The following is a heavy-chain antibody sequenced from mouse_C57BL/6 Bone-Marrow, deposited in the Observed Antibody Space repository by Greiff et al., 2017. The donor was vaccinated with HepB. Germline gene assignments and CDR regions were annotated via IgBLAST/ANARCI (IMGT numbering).Heavy chain of an antibody. CDR3: ARRGNYYGSSYLYYCDY. V-gene: IGHV5-9*01. CDR1: GFTFSSYT. J-gene: IGHJ2*01. D-gene: IGHD1-1*01. Sequence: DVKVEESGGGLVKPGGSLKLSCAASGFTFSSYTMSWVRQTPEKRLEWVANISGGGGNTYYPDSVKGRFTISRDNAENTLDLQMSSLRSEDTALYDCARRGNYYGSSYLYYCDYWGQGTTLTVSS. CDR2: ISGGGGNT.